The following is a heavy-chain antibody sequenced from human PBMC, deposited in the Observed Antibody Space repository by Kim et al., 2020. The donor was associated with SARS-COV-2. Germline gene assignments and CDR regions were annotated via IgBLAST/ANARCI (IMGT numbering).Heavy chain of an antibody. D-gene: IGHD6-13*01. Sequence: DSVKGRFTISRDNSKNTLYLQMNSLRAEDTAVYYCAKDILGYSSSWLFDYWGQGTLVTVSS. V-gene: IGHV3-30*02. CDR3: AKDILGYSSSWLFDY. J-gene: IGHJ4*02.